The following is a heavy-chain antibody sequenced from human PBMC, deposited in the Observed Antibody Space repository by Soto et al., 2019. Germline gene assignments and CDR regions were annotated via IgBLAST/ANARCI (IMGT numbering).Heavy chain of an antibody. CDR3: ARGVTVTTSYYYYMDV. J-gene: IGHJ6*03. V-gene: IGHV4-39*07. Sequence: KPSETLSLTCTVSGGSISSGDYYWSWIRQPPGKGLEWIGEIYHSGSTNYNPSLKSRVTISVDTSKNQFSLKLSSVTAADTAVYYCARGVTVTTSYYYYMDVWGKGTTVTVSS. D-gene: IGHD4-4*01. CDR1: GGSISSGDYY. CDR2: IYHSGST.